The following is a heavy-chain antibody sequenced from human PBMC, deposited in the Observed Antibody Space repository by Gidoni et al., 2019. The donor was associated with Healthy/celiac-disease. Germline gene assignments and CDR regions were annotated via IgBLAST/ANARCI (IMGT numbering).Heavy chain of an antibody. CDR1: GGTFSSYA. D-gene: IGHD3-22*01. CDR3: ARSGPVPKYYYDSSGYLDY. CDR2: IIPIFGTA. J-gene: IGHJ4*02. Sequence: QVQLVQSGAEVKKPGSSVKVSCKASGGTFSSYAISWVRQAPGQGLEWMGGIIPIFGTANYAQKFQGRVTITADESTSTAYMELSSLRSEDTAVYYCARSGPVPKYYYDSSGYLDYWGQGTLVTVSS. V-gene: IGHV1-69*01.